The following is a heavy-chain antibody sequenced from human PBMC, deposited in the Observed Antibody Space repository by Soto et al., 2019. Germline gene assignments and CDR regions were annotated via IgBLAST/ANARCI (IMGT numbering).Heavy chain of an antibody. V-gene: IGHV1-18*01. Sequence: ASVKVSCKASGYTFTSYGISWVRQAPGQGLEWMGWISAYNGNTNYAQKLQGRVTMTTDTSTSTAYMELRSLRSDDTAVYYCARDGIVVVPAAPMEYYYYGMDVWGQGTTVTVSS. J-gene: IGHJ6*02. CDR2: ISAYNGNT. CDR3: ARDGIVVVPAAPMEYYYYGMDV. CDR1: GYTFTSYG. D-gene: IGHD2-2*01.